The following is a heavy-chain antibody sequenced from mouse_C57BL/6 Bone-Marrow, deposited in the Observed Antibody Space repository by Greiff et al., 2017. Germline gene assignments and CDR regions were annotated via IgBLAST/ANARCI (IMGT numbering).Heavy chain of an antibody. Sequence: VQLQQPGAELVKPGASVKLSCKASGYTFTSYWMPWVKQRPGQGLEWIGMIHPNSGSTHYNEKFTSKATLTVDTSSSTAYMQLSSLTSEDSAVYYCARSGYGSSYLAWFAYWGQGTLVTVS. CDR3: ARSGYGSSYLAWFAY. J-gene: IGHJ3*01. CDR2: IHPNSGST. D-gene: IGHD1-1*01. V-gene: IGHV1-64*01. CDR1: GYTFTSYW.